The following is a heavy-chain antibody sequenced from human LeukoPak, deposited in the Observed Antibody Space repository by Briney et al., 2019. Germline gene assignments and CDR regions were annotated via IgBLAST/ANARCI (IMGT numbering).Heavy chain of an antibody. CDR3: ITGLRWEGDSDY. Sequence: GGSLRLSCVVSGFTFSSYWMNWVRQAPGKGLEWVASIKQDGSEKKYVDSVKGRFTISRDNAKNSLYLQMNSLKTEDTAVYYCITGLRWEGDSDYWGQGTLVTVSS. V-gene: IGHV3-7*03. J-gene: IGHJ4*02. CDR1: GFTFSSYW. D-gene: IGHD4-23*01. CDR2: IKQDGSEK.